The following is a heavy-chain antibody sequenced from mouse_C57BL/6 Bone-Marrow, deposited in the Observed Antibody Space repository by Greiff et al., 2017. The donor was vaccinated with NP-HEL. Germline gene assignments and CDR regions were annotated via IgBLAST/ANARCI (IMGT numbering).Heavy chain of an antibody. CDR3: ARSLLLRYYFDY. J-gene: IGHJ2*01. CDR1: GYTFTSYW. V-gene: IGHV1-64*01. Sequence: QVQLQQPGAELVKPGASVKLSCKASGYTFTSYWMHWVKQRPGQGLEWIGMIHPNSGSTNYNEKFKSKATLTVDKSSSTAYMQLSSLTSEDSAVYYCARSLLLRYYFDYWGQGTTLTVSS. CDR2: IHPNSGST. D-gene: IGHD1-1*01.